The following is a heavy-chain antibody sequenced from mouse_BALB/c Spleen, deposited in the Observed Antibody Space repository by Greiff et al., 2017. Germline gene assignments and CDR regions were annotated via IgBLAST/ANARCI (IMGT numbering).Heavy chain of an antibody. CDR2: ISDGGSYT. J-gene: IGHJ3*01. CDR1: GFTFSDYY. CDR3: AREDGSSSQAWFAY. V-gene: IGHV5-4*02. D-gene: IGHD1-1*01. Sequence: DVKLVESGGGLVKPGGSLKLSCAASGFTFSDYYMYWVRQTPEKRLEWVATISDGGSYTYYPDSVKGRFTISRDNAKNNLYLQMSSLKSEDTAMYYCAREDGSSSQAWFAYWGQGTLVTVSA.